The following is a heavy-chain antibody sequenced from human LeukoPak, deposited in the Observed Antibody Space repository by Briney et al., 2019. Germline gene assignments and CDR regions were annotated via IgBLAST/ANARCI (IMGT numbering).Heavy chain of an antibody. CDR3: ARDTTYYDFWSGYYLTNYYGMDV. D-gene: IGHD3-3*01. CDR2: IWYDGSNK. V-gene: IGHV3-33*01. Sequence: GGSLRLSCAASGLTFSSYGMHWVRQAPGKGLEWVAVIWYDGSNKYYADSVKGRFTISRDNSKNTLYLQMNSLRAEDTAVYYCARDTTYYDFWSGYYLTNYYGMDVWGQGTTVTVSS. J-gene: IGHJ6*02. CDR1: GLTFSSYG.